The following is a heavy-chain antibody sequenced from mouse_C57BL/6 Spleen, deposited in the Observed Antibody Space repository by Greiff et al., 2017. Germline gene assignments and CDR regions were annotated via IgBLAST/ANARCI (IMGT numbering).Heavy chain of an antibody. V-gene: IGHV1-55*01. J-gene: IGHJ2*01. CDR3: ASRGLYSYYFDY. CDR2: IYPGSGST. D-gene: IGHD3-1*01. Sequence: QVQLQQPGAELVKPGASVKMSCKASGYTFTSYWITWVKQRPGQGLEWIGDIYPGSGSTNYNEKFKSKATLTVDTSSSTAYMQLSSLTSEDSAVYYCASRGLYSYYFDYWGQGTTLTVSS. CDR1: GYTFTSYW.